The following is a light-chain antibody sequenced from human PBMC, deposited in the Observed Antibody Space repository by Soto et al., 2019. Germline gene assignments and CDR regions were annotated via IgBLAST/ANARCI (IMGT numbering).Light chain of an antibody. J-gene: IGKJ4*01. V-gene: IGKV3-11*01. CDR1: QSVGTY. CDR2: DAS. CDR3: QQRSTWPLT. Sequence: EIVLTQSPATLSLSPGERASLSCRASQSVGTYLAWYQQKPGQAPRLLIYDASSRAVGVAPRFRGSGSGTDFTLTIAYVETEDFAVYYCQQRSTWPLTFGGGTRVEF.